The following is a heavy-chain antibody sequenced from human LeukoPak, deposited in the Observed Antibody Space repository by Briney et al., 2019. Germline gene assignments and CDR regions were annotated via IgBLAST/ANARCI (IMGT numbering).Heavy chain of an antibody. Sequence: ASVKVSCKASGYTFTSYDINWVRQATGQGLEWMGWMNPNSGNTGYAQKFQGRVTMTRNTSISTAYMELSSLRSEDTAVYYCAGGFRYYDFWSGNYWGQGTLVTVSS. CDR3: AGGFRYYDFWSGNY. CDR2: MNPNSGNT. V-gene: IGHV1-8*01. J-gene: IGHJ4*02. D-gene: IGHD3-3*01. CDR1: GYTFTSYD.